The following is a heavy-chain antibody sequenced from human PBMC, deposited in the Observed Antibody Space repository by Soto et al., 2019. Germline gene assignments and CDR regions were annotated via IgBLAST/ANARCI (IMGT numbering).Heavy chain of an antibody. V-gene: IGHV1-18*01. D-gene: IGHD3-9*01. Sequence: ASVKVSCKASGYTFTSYGISWVRQAPGQGLEWMGWISAYNGNTNYAQKLQGRVTMTTDTSTSTAYMELRSPKSDDTAVYYCAREVVYDILTGYPTGNWFDPWGQGTLVAVSS. CDR1: GYTFTSYG. CDR2: ISAYNGNT. CDR3: AREVVYDILTGYPTGNWFDP. J-gene: IGHJ5*02.